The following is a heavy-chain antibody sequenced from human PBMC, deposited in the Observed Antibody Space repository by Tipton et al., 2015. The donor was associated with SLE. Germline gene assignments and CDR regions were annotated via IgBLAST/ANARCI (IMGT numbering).Heavy chain of an antibody. CDR2: TNPSGNT. V-gene: IGHV4-34*01. CDR1: GGSFSGYS. J-gene: IGHJ4*02. CDR3: ANQNWNYYF. Sequence: LRLSCAVYGGSFSGYSWSWIRQPPGKGLEWIGQTNPSGNTNYNPSLDSRVTISLDRFNNQFTLKMTSVTAADTAVYYCANQNWNYYFWGQGNLVTVSS. D-gene: IGHD1-7*01.